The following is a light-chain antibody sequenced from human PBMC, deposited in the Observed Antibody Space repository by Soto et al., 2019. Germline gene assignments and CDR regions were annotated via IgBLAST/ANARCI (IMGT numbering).Light chain of an antibody. J-gene: IGKJ2*01. Sequence: ETILTHSLATLSFTLLDRSTLXLLASLSITTYVAWDRQRPSQAPRLLIYDASNRATGIPDRFSGSGSGTEFTLIISGLQPEDSATYYCQQYTNTNYPRMFGQGTKVDIK. CDR3: QQYTNTNYPRM. CDR1: LSITTY. V-gene: IGKV3-11*01. CDR2: DAS.